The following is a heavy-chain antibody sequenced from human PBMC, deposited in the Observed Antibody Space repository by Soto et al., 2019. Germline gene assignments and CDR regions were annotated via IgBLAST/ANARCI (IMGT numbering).Heavy chain of an antibody. CDR1: GGTFSSYA. J-gene: IGHJ6*02. CDR2: IIPISDTT. CDR3: ARSQGSSTTLEIYYYYYYGMDV. D-gene: IGHD2-2*01. Sequence: QVQLVQSGAEVKKPGSSVKVSCKASGGTFSSYAISWVRQAPGQGLEWMGGIIPISDTTNYAQKFQGRVTITADESTSTAYMELSSLRSEDTAVYYCARSQGSSTTLEIYYYYYYGMDVLGQGTTVTVS. V-gene: IGHV1-69*01.